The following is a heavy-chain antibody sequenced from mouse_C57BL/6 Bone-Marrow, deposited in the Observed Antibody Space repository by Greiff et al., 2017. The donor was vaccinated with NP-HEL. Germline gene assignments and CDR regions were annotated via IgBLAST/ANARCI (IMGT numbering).Heavy chain of an antibody. D-gene: IGHD2-4*01. CDR1: GFTFSDFY. J-gene: IGHJ4*01. Sequence: DVMLVESGGGLVQSGRSLRLSCATSGFTFSDFYMEWVRQAPGKGLEWIAASRNKANDYTTEYSASVKGRFIVSRDTSQSILYLQMNALRAEDTAIYYWARLYDYDGAMDYWGQGTSVTVSS. CDR2: SRNKANDYTT. CDR3: ARLYDYDGAMDY. V-gene: IGHV7-1*01.